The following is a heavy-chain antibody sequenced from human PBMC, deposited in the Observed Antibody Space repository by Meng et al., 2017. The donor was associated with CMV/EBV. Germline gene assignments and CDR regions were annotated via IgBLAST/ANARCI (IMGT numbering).Heavy chain of an antibody. D-gene: IGHD2-15*01. CDR1: GFTFSSYA. J-gene: IGHJ6*02. Sequence: GESLKISCAASGFTFSSYAMSWVRQAPGKGLEWVSAISGSGGSTYYADSVKGRFTISRDNSKNTLYLQMNSLRAEDTAVYYCARDPPSAWDIVVVVAAPTYGMDVWGQGTTVTVSS. V-gene: IGHV3-23*01. CDR3: ARDPPSAWDIVVVVAAPTYGMDV. CDR2: ISGSGGST.